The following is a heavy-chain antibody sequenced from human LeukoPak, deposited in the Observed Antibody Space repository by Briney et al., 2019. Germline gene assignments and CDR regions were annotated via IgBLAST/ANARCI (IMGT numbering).Heavy chain of an antibody. V-gene: IGHV3-74*01. J-gene: IGHJ4*02. D-gene: IGHD3-22*01. CDR1: GFTFSSYW. Sequence: GGSLRLSCAVSGFTFSSYWMHWVRQAPGKGLEWVSHITTGDSTYYPDSVKGRFTVSRDSSKNTLYLQMNSLRAEDTAVYYCARDGAAWYDSSGYYPDYWGQGTLVTVSS. CDR2: ITTGDST. CDR3: ARDGAAWYDSSGYYPDY.